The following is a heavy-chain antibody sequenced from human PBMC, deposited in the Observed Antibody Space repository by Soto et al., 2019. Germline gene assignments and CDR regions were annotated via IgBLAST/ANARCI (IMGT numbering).Heavy chain of an antibody. CDR3: AKVRYYGGRGYFDY. CDR2: ISWNSGSI. D-gene: IGHD3-10*01. V-gene: IGHV3-9*01. Sequence: EVQLVESGGGLVQPGRSLRLSCAASGFTFDDYAMHWVRQAPGKGLEWVSGISWNSGSIGYADSVKGRFTISIDNAQYSLYLQMNSLRAEDTALYYFAKVRYYGGRGYFDYWGQGTLVTVAS. CDR1: GFTFDDYA. J-gene: IGHJ4*02.